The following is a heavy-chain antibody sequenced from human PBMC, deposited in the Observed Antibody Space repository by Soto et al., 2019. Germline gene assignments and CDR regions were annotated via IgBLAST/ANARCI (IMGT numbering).Heavy chain of an antibody. J-gene: IGHJ4*02. CDR2: MNPNTGNT. CDR3: ARRITILGVVPG. V-gene: IGHV1-8*01. D-gene: IGHD3-3*01. Sequence: QVQLVQSGAEAKKPGASVKVSCKASGYTFTSYDINWVRQATGQGLEWMGWMNPNTGNTGYAQKFQGRVTMPRNTTTSTANMEPSSLRSEDTAVGYSARRITILGVVPGWGQGTLVTVSS. CDR1: GYTFTSYD.